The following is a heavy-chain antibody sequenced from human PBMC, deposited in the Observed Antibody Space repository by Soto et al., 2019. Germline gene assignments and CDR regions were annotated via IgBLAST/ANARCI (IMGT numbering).Heavy chain of an antibody. Sequence: QVQLQESGPGLVKPSQTLSLTCTVSGASMNSGACYWSWVRQPPGKGLEWIGYIYHNGRTYNNPSLMSRVTMSLDTSKNQFSLKLNSVSAADTAVYYCARVSATGTRWFDPWGQGTLVTVSS. CDR2: IYHNGRT. CDR1: GASMNSGACY. CDR3: ARVSATGTRWFDP. V-gene: IGHV4-31*03. D-gene: IGHD6-13*01. J-gene: IGHJ5*02.